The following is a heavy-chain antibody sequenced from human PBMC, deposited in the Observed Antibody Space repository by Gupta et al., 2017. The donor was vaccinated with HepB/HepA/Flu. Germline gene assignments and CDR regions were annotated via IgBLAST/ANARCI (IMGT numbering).Heavy chain of an antibody. CDR1: GYTFTGYY. CDR2: INPKSGGT. V-gene: IGHV1-2*02. D-gene: IGHD3-22*01. J-gene: IGHJ5*02. CDR3: ARQISGYYGWFDP. Sequence: QVHLVQSGAEVKKPGASVKVPCKASGYTFTGYYIHWARQAPGQGLEWMGWINPKSGGTNYAQKFQGRVTMTRDTSISTAYMELSRLRSDDTAVYYCARQISGYYGWFDPWGQGTLVTVSS.